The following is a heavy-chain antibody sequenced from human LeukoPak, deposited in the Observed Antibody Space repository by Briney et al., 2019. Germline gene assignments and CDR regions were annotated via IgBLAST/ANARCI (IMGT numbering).Heavy chain of an antibody. D-gene: IGHD5-24*01. CDR1: GGSISSYY. CDR3: ARQKRWLQIFDY. J-gene: IGHJ4*02. V-gene: IGHV4-4*07. CDR2: IYTSGST. Sequence: SETLSLTCTVSGGSISSYYWSWIRQPAGKGLEWIGRIYTSGSTNYNPSLKSRVTISVDTSKNQFSLKLSSVTAADTAVYYCARQKRWLQIFDYWGQGTLVTVSS.